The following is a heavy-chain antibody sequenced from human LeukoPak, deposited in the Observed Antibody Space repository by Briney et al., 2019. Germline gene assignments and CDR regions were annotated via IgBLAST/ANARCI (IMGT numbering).Heavy chain of an antibody. D-gene: IGHD6-19*01. CDR1: GFIFSSYG. V-gene: IGHV3-33*01. CDR3: ARGRYISGSHYFDF. Sequence: PGRSLRLSCAASGFIFSSYGMHWVRQAPGEGLEWVAVIWYDGSNKYYAGSVKGRFTISRDNSKNTLYLRMNSLRAEDTAVYYCARGRYISGSHYFDFWGQGTLVTVSS. CDR2: IWYDGSNK. J-gene: IGHJ4*02.